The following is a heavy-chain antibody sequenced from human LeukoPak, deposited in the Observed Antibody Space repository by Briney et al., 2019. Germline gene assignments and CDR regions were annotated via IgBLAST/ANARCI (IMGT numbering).Heavy chain of an antibody. V-gene: IGHV3-23*01. CDR2: IGDSGSTT. CDR1: GFTFNYYA. J-gene: IGHJ5*02. CDR3: AKSRWNDQGWFDP. Sequence: PGGSLRLSCVGSGFTFNYYAMTWVRQAPGKGLEWVSSIGDSGSTTYYADSVKGRFTISRDNSRNTLFLQMNSLRAEDTAIYHCAKSRWNDQGWFDPWGQGTLVTVSS. D-gene: IGHD1-1*01.